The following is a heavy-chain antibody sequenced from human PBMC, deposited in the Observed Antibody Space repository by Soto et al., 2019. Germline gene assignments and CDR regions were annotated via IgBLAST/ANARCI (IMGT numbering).Heavy chain of an antibody. V-gene: IGHV1-69*13. Sequence: ASVKVSCKASGGTFSSYAISWVRQAPGQGLEWMGGIIPIFGTANYAQKFQGRVTITADESTSTAYKELSSLRSEDTAVYYCASSITRGIVVPPLCMDVWGQGTTVTVSS. CDR3: ASSITRGIVVPPLCMDV. D-gene: IGHD2-15*01. CDR1: GGTFSSYA. J-gene: IGHJ6*02. CDR2: IIPIFGTA.